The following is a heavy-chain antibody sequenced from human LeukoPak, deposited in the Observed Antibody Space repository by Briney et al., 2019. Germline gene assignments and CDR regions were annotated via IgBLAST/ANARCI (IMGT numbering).Heavy chain of an antibody. D-gene: IGHD2-15*01. V-gene: IGHV3-33*01. CDR3: ARAKRRDISHLWGGGFYYYYGMDV. CDR1: GFTFSSYG. Sequence: GGSLRLSCAASGFTFSSYGMRWVRQAPGKGLEWMAVIWYDGSNKYYADSVKGRFTISRDNSKNTLYLQMNSLRAEDTAVYYCARAKRRDISHLWGGGFYYYYGMDVWGQGTTVTVSS. J-gene: IGHJ6*02. CDR2: IWYDGSNK.